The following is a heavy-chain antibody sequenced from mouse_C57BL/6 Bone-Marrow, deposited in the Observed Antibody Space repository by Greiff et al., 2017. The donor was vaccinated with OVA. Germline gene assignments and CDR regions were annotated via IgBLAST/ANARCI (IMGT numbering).Heavy chain of an antibody. J-gene: IGHJ2*01. V-gene: IGHV2-9-1*01. D-gene: IGHD3-2*02. CDR3: ARNRDSSGQAFYFDY. Sequence: VKLQESGPGLVAPSQRLSITCTVSGFSFTSYAISWVRQPPGKGLEWLGVIWTGGGTNYNSALKSRLSISKDNSKSQVFLKMNSLQTDDTARYYCARNRDSSGQAFYFDYWGQGTTLTVSS. CDR2: IWTGGGT. CDR1: GFSFTSYA.